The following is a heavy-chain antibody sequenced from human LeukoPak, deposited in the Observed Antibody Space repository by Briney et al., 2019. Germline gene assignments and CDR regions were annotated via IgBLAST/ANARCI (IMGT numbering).Heavy chain of an antibody. Sequence: PGVSLRLSCAASGFTFSNYEMNWVRMAPGKGMEWVAYIVGGADNKQYSDSVRGRFPISRDNAKNSLDLQMYNLRVGDTGVYYCMRDLSGFFEWLWADPPDYGGKGTLVTVSP. CDR1: GFTFSNYE. CDR3: MRDLSGFFEWLWADPPDY. CDR2: IVGGADNK. D-gene: IGHD3-3*01. V-gene: IGHV3-48*03. J-gene: IGHJ4*02.